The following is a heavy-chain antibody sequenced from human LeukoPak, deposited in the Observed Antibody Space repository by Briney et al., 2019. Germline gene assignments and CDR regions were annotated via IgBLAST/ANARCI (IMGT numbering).Heavy chain of an antibody. CDR3: ARTTRVGGYSYIFDY. CDR2: IYYSGST. V-gene: IGHV4-39*07. J-gene: IGHJ4*02. CDR1: GGSISSSSYY. Sequence: SETLSLTCTVSGGSISSSSYYWGWIRQPPGKGLEWIGSIYYSGSTYYNPSLKSRVTISVDTSKNQFSLKLSSVTAADTAVYYCARTTRVGGYSYIFDYWGQGTLVTVSS. D-gene: IGHD5-18*01.